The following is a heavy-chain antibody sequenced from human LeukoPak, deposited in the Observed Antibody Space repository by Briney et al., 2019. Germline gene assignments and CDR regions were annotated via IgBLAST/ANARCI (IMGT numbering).Heavy chain of an antibody. V-gene: IGHV4-38-2*01. CDR1: GYSISSGYY. D-gene: IGHD5-18*01. Sequence: SETLSLTXVVSGYSISSGYYWGWIRQPPGKGLEWIGSIYPGGNTYYNPSLKSRVTISVDTSGNQFSLKLSSVTAADTAVYYCVGGSGYSGVWGQGTLVTVSS. J-gene: IGHJ4*02. CDR2: IYPGGNT. CDR3: VGGSGYSGV.